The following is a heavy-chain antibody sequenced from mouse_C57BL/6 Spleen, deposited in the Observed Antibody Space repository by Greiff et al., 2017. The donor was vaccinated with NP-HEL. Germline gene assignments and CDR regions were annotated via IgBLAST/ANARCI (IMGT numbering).Heavy chain of an antibody. CDR3: EEVIYDGYYFFDY. CDR1: GYAFSSSW. D-gene: IGHD2-3*01. V-gene: IGHV1-82*01. Sequence: VQLKESGPELVKPGASVKISCKASGYAFSSSWMNWVKQRPGKGLEWIGRIYPGDGDTNYNGKFKGKATLTADKSSSTAYMQLSSLTSEDSAVYFCEEVIYDGYYFFDYWGQGTTLTVSS. J-gene: IGHJ2*01. CDR2: IYPGDGDT.